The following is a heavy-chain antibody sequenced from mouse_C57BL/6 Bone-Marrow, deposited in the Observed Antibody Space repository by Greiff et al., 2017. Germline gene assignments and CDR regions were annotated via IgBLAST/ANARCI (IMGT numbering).Heavy chain of an antibody. CDR2: IYPRDGST. V-gene: IGHV1-85*01. J-gene: IGHJ3*01. Sequence: QVPLKESGPELVKPGASLKLSCKASGYTFTSYDINWVKQRPGQGLAWIGWIYPRDGSTKYNAKFQGKATLTVDTSSSTAYMGLHSLTSEDSAVYICARGDRWFAYWGQGTLVTVSA. CDR3: ARGDRWFAY. CDR1: GYTFTSYD.